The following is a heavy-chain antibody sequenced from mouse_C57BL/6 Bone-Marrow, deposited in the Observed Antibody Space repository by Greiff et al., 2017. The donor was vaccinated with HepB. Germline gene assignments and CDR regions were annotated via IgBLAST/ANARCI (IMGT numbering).Heavy chain of an antibody. D-gene: IGHD1-1*01. CDR1: GYTFTDYY. V-gene: IGHV1-19*01. CDR2: INPYNGGT. CDR3: VYYSWFAY. J-gene: IGHJ3*01. Sequence: EVHLVESGPVLVKPGASVKMSCKASGYTFTDYYMNWVKQSHGKSLEWIGVINPYNGGTSYNQKFKDKATLTADKSSSTAYMQLSSLTSEDSAVYYCVYYSWFAYWGQGTLVTVSA.